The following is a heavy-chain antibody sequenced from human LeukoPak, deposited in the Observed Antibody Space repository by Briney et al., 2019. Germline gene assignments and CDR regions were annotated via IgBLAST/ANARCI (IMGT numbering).Heavy chain of an antibody. J-gene: IGHJ4*02. V-gene: IGHV1-18*01. Sequence: SVKVSFKASGYTFTSYGISWVRQAPGQGLEWMGWISAYNGNTNYAQKLQGRVTITTDTSTSTVYMELRSLRSDDTAVYYCARVEQWLARGTEDFWGQGTLVTVSS. CDR1: GYTFTSYG. CDR3: ARVEQWLARGTEDF. CDR2: ISAYNGNT. D-gene: IGHD6-19*01.